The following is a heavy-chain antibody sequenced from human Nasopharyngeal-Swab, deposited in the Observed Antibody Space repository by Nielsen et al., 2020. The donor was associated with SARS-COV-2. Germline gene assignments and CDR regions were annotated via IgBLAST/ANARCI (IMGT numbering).Heavy chain of an antibody. CDR1: GFTFSNSA. J-gene: IGHJ4*02. D-gene: IGHD4/OR15-4a*01. V-gene: IGHV3-23*01. CDR2: IRISGATT. Sequence: GESLKISCSVSGFTFSNSALCWVRPAPGKGLEWVSAIRISGATTFYADSVRGRFTISRDNDRNTVYLQMSSLTVEDTAIYYCAKEEVPNDYWGQGTLVTVSS. CDR3: AKEEVPNDY.